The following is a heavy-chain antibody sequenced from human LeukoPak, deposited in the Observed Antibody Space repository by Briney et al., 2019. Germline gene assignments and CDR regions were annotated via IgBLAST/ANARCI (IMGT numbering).Heavy chain of an antibody. D-gene: IGHD4-23*01. Sequence: PGGSLRLSCAASGFTCSGSGMHWVRQAPGKGLEWVAFIRYDGGSKYYADSVKGRFTISRDNSKNTLHLQMNSLRAEDTAVYYCAKDKAVDHYYYMDVWGKGTTVTVSS. CDR2: IRYDGGSK. J-gene: IGHJ6*03. CDR3: AKDKAVDHYYYMDV. CDR1: GFTCSGSG. V-gene: IGHV3-30*02.